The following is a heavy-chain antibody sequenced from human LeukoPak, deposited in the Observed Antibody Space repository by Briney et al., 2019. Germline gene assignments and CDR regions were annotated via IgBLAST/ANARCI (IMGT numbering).Heavy chain of an antibody. V-gene: IGHV1-69*04. CDR3: ATLYSSGWHLYYYYGMDV. D-gene: IGHD6-19*01. CDR2: IIPILGIA. Sequence: SVKVSCKASGGTFSSYAISWVRQAPGQGLEWMGRIIPILGIANYAQKFQGRVTITADKSTSTAYMELSSLRSEDTAVYYCATLYSSGWHLYYYYGMDVWGQGTTVTVSS. CDR1: GGTFSSYA. J-gene: IGHJ6*02.